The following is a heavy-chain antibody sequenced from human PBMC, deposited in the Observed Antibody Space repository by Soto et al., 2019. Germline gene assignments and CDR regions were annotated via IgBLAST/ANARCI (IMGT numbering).Heavy chain of an antibody. CDR1: GFTFSSYG. Sequence: GGSLRLSCAASGFTFSSYGMHWVRQAPGKGLEWVAVIWYDGSNKYYADSVKGRLTISRDNSKNTLYLQMNSLKTEDTAVYYCTTTGPWYYDFWSGYYTGGRGGYGMDVWGQGTTVTVSS. D-gene: IGHD3-3*01. J-gene: IGHJ6*02. V-gene: IGHV3-33*01. CDR3: TTTGPWYYDFWSGYYTGGRGGYGMDV. CDR2: IWYDGSNK.